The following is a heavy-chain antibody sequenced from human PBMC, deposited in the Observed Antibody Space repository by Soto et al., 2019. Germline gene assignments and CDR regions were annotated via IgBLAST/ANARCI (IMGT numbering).Heavy chain of an antibody. J-gene: IGHJ4*02. V-gene: IGHV3-48*01. Sequence: EVQLMESGGGLVQPGGSLRLSCAASGFTFSSYSMNWVRQAPGKGLEWVSYISSSSNTIYYADSVKGRFTISRDNAKNLLCLRMNNLTVEYRAVYYCARESRLPFDYWGQGTLVTVSS. CDR1: GFTFSSYS. CDR3: ARESRLPFDY. CDR2: ISSSSNTI.